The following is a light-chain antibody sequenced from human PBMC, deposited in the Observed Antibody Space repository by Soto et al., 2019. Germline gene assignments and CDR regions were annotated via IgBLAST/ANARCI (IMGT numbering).Light chain of an antibody. V-gene: IGKV3-20*01. CDR1: QSVSSNF. J-gene: IGKJ2*02. CDR2: GAS. CDR3: QLYNNWPRGT. Sequence: EIVLTQSPGTLSLSPGERATLSCRASQSVSSNFLAWYQQKPGQAPRLLIYGASTRATGIPDRFSGSGSGTDFTLTISRLEPEDFAVYYCQLYNNWPRGTFGQGTKLEIK.